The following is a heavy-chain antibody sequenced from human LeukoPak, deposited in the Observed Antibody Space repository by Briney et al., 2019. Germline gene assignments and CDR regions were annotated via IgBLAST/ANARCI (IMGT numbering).Heavy chain of an antibody. CDR1: GFTFSGYW. V-gene: IGHV3-74*01. D-gene: IGHD5-18*01. CDR2: INTDGSST. J-gene: IGHJ4*02. CDR3: ARDRGYSIDY. Sequence: AGSLRLSCAASGFTFSGYWMHWVRQVPGKGLMWVSHINTDGSSTTYADSVRGRFTISRDNAKNTLYLQMNSLRAEDTAVYYCARDRGYSIDYWGQGTLVTVSS.